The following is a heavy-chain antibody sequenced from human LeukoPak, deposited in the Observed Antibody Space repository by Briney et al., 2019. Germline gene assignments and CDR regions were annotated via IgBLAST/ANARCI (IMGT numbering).Heavy chain of an antibody. Sequence: SETLSLICTVSGGSISSYYWSWIRQPPGKGLEWIGYIHHSGSTYYNPSLKSRVTISVDRSKNQFSLKLSSVTAADTAVYYCARDSYLYGSGSYLGAFDIWGQGTMVTVSS. CDR1: GGSISSYY. CDR3: ARDSYLYGSGSYLGAFDI. J-gene: IGHJ3*02. V-gene: IGHV4-59*12. D-gene: IGHD3-10*01. CDR2: IHHSGST.